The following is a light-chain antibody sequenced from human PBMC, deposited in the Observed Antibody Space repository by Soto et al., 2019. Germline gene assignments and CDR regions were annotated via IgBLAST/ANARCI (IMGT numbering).Light chain of an antibody. CDR1: QAVNTR. J-gene: IGKJ1*01. CDR2: LTS. CDR3: HQRQSWPRT. Sequence: EIVLPQSPATLPSFPGDRVTLSCRASQAVNTRLAWYQHKPGQAPRIIIYLTSNRAAGIPARFSGSGSETDCTLTISDVEPEDFTVYYCHQRQSWPRTLAQGTKVDIK. V-gene: IGKV3D-11*03.